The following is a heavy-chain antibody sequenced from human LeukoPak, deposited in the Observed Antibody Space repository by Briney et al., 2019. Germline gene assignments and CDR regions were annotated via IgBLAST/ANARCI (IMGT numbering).Heavy chain of an antibody. J-gene: IGHJ4*02. Sequence: GGSLRLSCAASGFTFSTYAMHWVRQAPGKGLEWVALISFDGTIKHYADSVKGRFTISRDNSKNTLYLQMNTLRAEDTALYYCSRDSARRDGYNFDYWGQGTLVTVSS. D-gene: IGHD5-24*01. CDR1: GFTFSTYA. V-gene: IGHV3-30*04. CDR2: ISFDGTIK. CDR3: SRDSARRDGYNFDY.